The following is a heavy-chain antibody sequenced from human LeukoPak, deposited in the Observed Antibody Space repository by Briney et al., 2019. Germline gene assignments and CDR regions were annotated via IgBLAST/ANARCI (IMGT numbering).Heavy chain of an antibody. J-gene: IGHJ3*02. Sequence: GGSLRLSCAASGFTFSTYEMNWVRQAPGKGLEWVSYIVRSSGSTMSYADSVKGRFTISRDNAKNILYLQMNSLRAEDTAVYHCATGHYYDSSGYYPLPDAFDIWGQGTMVTVSS. CDR1: GFTFSTYE. CDR2: IVRSSGSTM. V-gene: IGHV3-48*03. CDR3: ATGHYYDSSGYYPLPDAFDI. D-gene: IGHD3-22*01.